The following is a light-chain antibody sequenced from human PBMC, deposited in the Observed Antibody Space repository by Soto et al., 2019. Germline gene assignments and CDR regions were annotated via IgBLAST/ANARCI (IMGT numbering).Light chain of an antibody. J-gene: IGKJ2*01. V-gene: IGKV1-5*01. Sequence: DNPMTQSPSPPSPSVKDKKNNTRRASQSVTNWLAWYQQKPGKAPNLLIYDASRLQSGIPSRFSGSGSGTEFTLTISSLQPDDFATYYCQQYTTYPYTFGQGTKVDIK. CDR1: QSVTNW. CDR3: QQYTTYPYT. CDR2: DAS.